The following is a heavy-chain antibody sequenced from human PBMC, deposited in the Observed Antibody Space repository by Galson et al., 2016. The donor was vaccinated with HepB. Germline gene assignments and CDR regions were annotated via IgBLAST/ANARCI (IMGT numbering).Heavy chain of an antibody. V-gene: IGHV4-34*01. CDR1: GGSFSGYY. J-gene: IGHJ5*02. Sequence: SETLSLTCTASGGSFSGYYWSWIRQPPGKGLEWIGEINHGGVTNYNPSLRSRVTISVEPSQNQFSLQLRSVTAADTAVYYCARCTRTRGDWTYYYLSGYFDPWGQGTLVTVSS. CDR3: ARCTRTRGDWTYYYLSGYFDP. CDR2: INHGGVT. D-gene: IGHD3-10*01.